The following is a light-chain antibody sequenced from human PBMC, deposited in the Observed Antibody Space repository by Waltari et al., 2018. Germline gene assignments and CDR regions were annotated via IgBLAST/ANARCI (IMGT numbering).Light chain of an antibody. CDR2: KAS. CDR3: QQFYT. J-gene: IGKJ2*01. Sequence: DIQMTQSPSTLSASVGDRVTITCRASQSISSWLAWYQPKPGKAPKLLIYKASSLESGVPSRFSGSGSGTEFTLTISSLQPDDFATYYCQQFYTFGQGTKLEIK. V-gene: IGKV1-5*03. CDR1: QSISSW.